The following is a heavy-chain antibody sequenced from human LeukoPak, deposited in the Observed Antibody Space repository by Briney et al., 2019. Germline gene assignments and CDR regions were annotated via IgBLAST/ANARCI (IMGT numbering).Heavy chain of an antibody. CDR3: AKAAGGVCNSGDCYSRVFDY. V-gene: IGHV3-23*01. CDR2: ITDSGGDT. Sequence: PGGSLRLSRAASGFTFSNYAMNWVRQVPGKGLEWVSIITDSGGDTNYADSVKGRFTISRDNSKSTLYLQMNSLRAEDTATYYCAKAAGGVCNSGDCYSRVFDYWGQGTLVTVSS. D-gene: IGHD2-21*02. CDR1: GFTFSNYA. J-gene: IGHJ4*02.